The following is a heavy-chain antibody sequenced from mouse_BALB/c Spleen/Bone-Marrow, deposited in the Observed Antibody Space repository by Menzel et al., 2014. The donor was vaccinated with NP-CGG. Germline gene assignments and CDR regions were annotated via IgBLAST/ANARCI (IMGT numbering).Heavy chain of an antibody. CDR2: IDPANGNT. CDR3: ARHYYGSSLFAY. Sequence: EVQLQQSGAELVKPGASVKLSCTASGFNIKDTYMYWVKQRPEQGLEWIGRIDPANGNTKYDPKFQDKATITADTSSNTAYLQLSSLTSEDTAVYYCARHYYGSSLFAYWGQGTLVTVSA. CDR1: GFNIKDTY. J-gene: IGHJ3*01. D-gene: IGHD1-1*01. V-gene: IGHV14-3*02.